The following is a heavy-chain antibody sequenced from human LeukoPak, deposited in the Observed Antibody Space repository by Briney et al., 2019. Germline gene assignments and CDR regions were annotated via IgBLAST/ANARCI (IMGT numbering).Heavy chain of an antibody. CDR3: ARDSYYYDSSGRRRLDY. D-gene: IGHD3-22*01. CDR1: GVSISSYY. V-gene: IGHV4-4*07. J-gene: IGHJ4*02. Sequence: KASETLSLTCTVSGVSISSYYWSWIRQPAGKGLEWIGLIHTSGSTNYNPSLKSRVTMSVDTSKNQFSLKLSSVTAADTAVYYCARDSYYYDSSGRRRLDYWGQGTLVTVSS. CDR2: IHTSGST.